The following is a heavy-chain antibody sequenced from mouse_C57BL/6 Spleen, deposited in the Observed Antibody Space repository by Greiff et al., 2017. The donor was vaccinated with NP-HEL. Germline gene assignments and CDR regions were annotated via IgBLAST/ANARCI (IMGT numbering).Heavy chain of an antibody. V-gene: IGHV3-6*01. CDR1: GYSITSGYY. J-gene: IGHJ4*01. Sequence: EVQLQESGPGLVKPSQSLSLTCSVTGYSITSGYYWNWIRQFPGNKLEWMGYISYDGSNNYNPSLKNRISITRDTSKNQFFLKLNSVTTEDTATYYCARTRITTDAMDYWGQGTSVTVSS. CDR3: ARTRITTDAMDY. CDR2: ISYDGSN. D-gene: IGHD1-1*01.